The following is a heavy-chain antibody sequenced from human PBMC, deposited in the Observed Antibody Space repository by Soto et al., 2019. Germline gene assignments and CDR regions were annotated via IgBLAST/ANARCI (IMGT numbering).Heavy chain of an antibody. D-gene: IGHD6-6*01. V-gene: IGHV1-46*01. CDR1: GYTFTSYY. CDR2: INPSGGST. Sequence: QVQLVQSGAEVKKPGASVKVSCKASGYTFTSYYMHWVRQAPGQGLEWMGIINPSGGSTSYAQKFQGRVTMTRDTSTSTVYMELSSLRSEDTAVYYCARTRPIAARSRSYYYYGMDVWGQGTTVTVSS. CDR3: ARTRPIAARSRSYYYYGMDV. J-gene: IGHJ6*02.